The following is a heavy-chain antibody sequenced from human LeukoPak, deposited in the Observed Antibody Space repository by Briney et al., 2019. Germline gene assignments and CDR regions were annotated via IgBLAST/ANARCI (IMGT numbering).Heavy chain of an antibody. CDR1: GGTFSSYA. J-gene: IGHJ4*02. Sequence: SVKVSCKASGGTFSSYAVSWVRQAPGQGLEWMGGIIPIFGTANYAQKFQGRVTITADESTSTAYMELSSLRSEDTAVYYCAREGIAAAGGGAQGVYWGQGTLVTVSS. CDR3: AREGIAAAGGGAQGVY. V-gene: IGHV1-69*01. CDR2: IIPIFGTA. D-gene: IGHD6-13*01.